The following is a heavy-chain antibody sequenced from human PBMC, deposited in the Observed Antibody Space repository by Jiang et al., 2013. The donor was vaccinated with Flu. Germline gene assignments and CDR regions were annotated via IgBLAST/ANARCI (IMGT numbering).Heavy chain of an antibody. CDR1: GVSTSSNAW. Sequence: VQLVESGPGLVRPSGTLSLTCVVSGVSTSSNAWWSWVRQPPGKGLEWIAEIYHDGGTNYNPSLRRRGNISIDKSKNQFSLQLASVTAADTAVYYCAVRQLGIYSYYYYGMDVWGQGTTVTVSS. V-gene: IGHV4-4*02. CDR2: IYHDGGT. CDR3: AVRQLGIYSYYYYGMDV. J-gene: IGHJ6*02. D-gene: IGHD3-10*01.